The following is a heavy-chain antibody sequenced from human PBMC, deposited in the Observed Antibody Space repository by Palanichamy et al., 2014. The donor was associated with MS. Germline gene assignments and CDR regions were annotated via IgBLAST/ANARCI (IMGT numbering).Heavy chain of an antibody. J-gene: IGHJ5*01. CDR2: IYYSGSA. CDR3: ARQYCSGGSCPFMAPDS. V-gene: IGHV4-30-4*08. D-gene: IGHD2-15*01. Sequence: VQLQESGPGLVKPSQTLSLTCTVSGGSISSGDYYWSWIRQPPGRGLEWIGYIYYSGSAYYNPSLESRVTISIDTSKNQFSLKLSSVTAADTAVYYCARQYCSGGSCPFMAPDSWGQGTQVTVSS. CDR1: GGSISSGDYY.